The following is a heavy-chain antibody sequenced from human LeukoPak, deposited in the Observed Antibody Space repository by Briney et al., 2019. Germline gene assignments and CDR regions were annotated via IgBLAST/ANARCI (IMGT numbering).Heavy chain of an antibody. J-gene: IGHJ4*02. CDR3: ARGQGYYDISTGYYPYYFDY. Sequence: GGSLRLSCAASGFTFSSHGMRWVRQAPGKGLEWVSVIYSDGSTYYADSVKGRFTISRDNSKNTLYLQMNSLRAEDTAVYYCARGQGYYDISTGYYPYYFDYWGQGTLVTVSS. D-gene: IGHD3-9*01. CDR1: GFTFSSHG. CDR2: IYSDGST. V-gene: IGHV3-66*01.